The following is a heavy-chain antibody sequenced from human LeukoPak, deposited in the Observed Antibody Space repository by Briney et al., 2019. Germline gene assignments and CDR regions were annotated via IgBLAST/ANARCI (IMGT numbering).Heavy chain of an antibody. Sequence: SVKVSCKASGGTFSSYAISWVRQAPGQGLEWMGGIIPIFGTANYAQKFQGRVTITADESTSTAYMELNSLRSEDTAVYYCARGGFGELFPNWFDPWGQGTLVTVSS. CDR2: IIPIFGTA. D-gene: IGHD3-10*01. J-gene: IGHJ5*02. CDR3: ARGGFGELFPNWFDP. V-gene: IGHV1-69*13. CDR1: GGTFSSYA.